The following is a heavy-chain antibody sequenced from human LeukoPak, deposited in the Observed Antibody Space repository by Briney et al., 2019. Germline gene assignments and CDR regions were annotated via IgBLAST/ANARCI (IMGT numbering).Heavy chain of an antibody. V-gene: IGHV3-23*01. Sequence: QTGGSLRLSCAASGFTFSNTAMSWVRQAPGKGLEWLSIISGSGLNAYYADSVKGRFTISRDNAKNSLYLQMNSLRAEDTAVYYCARGGPAAGRFDYWGQGTLVTVSS. D-gene: IGHD6-13*01. CDR2: ISGSGLNA. CDR1: GFTFSNTA. J-gene: IGHJ4*02. CDR3: ARGGPAAGRFDY.